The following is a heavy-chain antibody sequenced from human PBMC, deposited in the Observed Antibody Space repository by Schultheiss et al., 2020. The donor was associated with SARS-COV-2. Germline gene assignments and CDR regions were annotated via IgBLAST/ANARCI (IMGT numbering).Heavy chain of an antibody. CDR1: GYSISSGYY. Sequence: SETLSLTCAVSGYSISSGYYWGWIRQPPGKGLEWIGSIYHSGSTYYNPSLKSRVTISVDTSKNQFSLKLSSVTAADTAVYYCARQGWIQLTLTGGMDVWGQGTTVTVSS. D-gene: IGHD5-18*01. CDR2: IYHSGST. V-gene: IGHV4-38-2*01. CDR3: ARQGWIQLTLTGGMDV. J-gene: IGHJ6*02.